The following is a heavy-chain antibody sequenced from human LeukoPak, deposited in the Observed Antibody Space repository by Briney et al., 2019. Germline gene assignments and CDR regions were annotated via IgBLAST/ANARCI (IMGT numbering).Heavy chain of an antibody. J-gene: IGHJ6*03. Sequence: PSETLSLTCTVSGGSISSYYWSWIRQPPGKGLEWIGYIYYSGSTNYNPSLKSRVTISVDTSKNQLSLKLSSVTAADTAVYYCARGLVGATYYYYYMDVWGKGTTVTVSS. CDR2: IYYSGST. CDR3: ARGLVGATYYYYYMDV. V-gene: IGHV4-59*01. CDR1: GGSISSYY. D-gene: IGHD1-26*01.